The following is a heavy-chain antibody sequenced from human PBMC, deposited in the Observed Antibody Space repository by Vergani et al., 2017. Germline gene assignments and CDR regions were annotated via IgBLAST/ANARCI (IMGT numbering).Heavy chain of an antibody. V-gene: IGHV4-59*01. CDR3: GRVADFYALGSRLLDL. J-gene: IGHJ5*02. CDR1: GGSMSGYY. CDR2: MYHSGST. Sequence: QVRLQESGPGLVKPSETLSLTCSVSGGSMSGYYWSWIRQPPGKELEGIGYMYHSGSTNYNPSLATRVTISGDTSKNQFSLKLNAVTAADTAVYYCGRVADFYALGSRLLDLWGQGILVTVSS. D-gene: IGHD3-10*01.